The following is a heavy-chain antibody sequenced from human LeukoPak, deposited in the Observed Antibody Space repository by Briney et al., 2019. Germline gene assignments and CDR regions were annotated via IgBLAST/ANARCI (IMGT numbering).Heavy chain of an antibody. V-gene: IGHV1-46*01. CDR3: ARDYGDNNWFDH. J-gene: IGHJ5*02. CDR1: GYTFTNYY. Sequence: ASVKVSCKASGYTFTNYYMHWVRQAPGQGLEWMGIIHPSGGSTTSAQKFQGRVTMTRDTSTSTVYMELSRLRSEDTAVYYCARDYGDNNWFDHWGQGTLVSVSS. D-gene: IGHD4-17*01. CDR2: IHPSGGST.